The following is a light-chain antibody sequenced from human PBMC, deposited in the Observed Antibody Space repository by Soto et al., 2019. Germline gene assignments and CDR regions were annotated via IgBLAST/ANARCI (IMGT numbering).Light chain of an antibody. CDR1: QSISRS. J-gene: IGKJ3*01. Sequence: DIQVTQSPSTLSASVGDRVTITCRASQSISRSLAWYQQKSGKAPKLLIYDASSLESGVPSRFSGSGFGTEFTLTISGLQPDDFATYYCQQYQSYFLTFGPGTKVDIK. CDR2: DAS. CDR3: QQYQSYFLT. V-gene: IGKV1-5*01.